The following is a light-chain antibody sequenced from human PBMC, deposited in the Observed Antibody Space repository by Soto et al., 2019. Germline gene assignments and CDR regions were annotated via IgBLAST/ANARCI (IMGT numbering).Light chain of an antibody. CDR3: SAWDDSLSGVV. CDR1: SSNIGTNF. J-gene: IGLJ2*01. CDR2: SND. V-gene: IGLV1-47*02. Sequence: QSVLTQPPSASATPGQRVYISCSGSSSNIGTNFVSWYQQLPGTAPKLLIYSNDQRPSGVPDRFSGSKSGTSASLAISGLRSEDEADYYCSAWDDSLSGVVFGGGTKLTVL.